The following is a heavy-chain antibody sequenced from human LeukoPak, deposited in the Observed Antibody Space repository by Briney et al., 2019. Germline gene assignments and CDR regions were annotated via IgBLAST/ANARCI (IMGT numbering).Heavy chain of an antibody. D-gene: IGHD5-12*01. CDR2: IFRLGST. Sequence: PSGTLSLTCSVSGGSINSTNWWSWVRQPPGKGLEWIGEIFRLGSTNYNPSLKSRVTISLDKSKNQFSLKLSSVTAADTAFYFCARAGGRDFHFDSWGQGTLVTVSS. V-gene: IGHV4-4*02. J-gene: IGHJ4*02. CDR3: ARAGGRDFHFDS. CDR1: GGSINSTNW.